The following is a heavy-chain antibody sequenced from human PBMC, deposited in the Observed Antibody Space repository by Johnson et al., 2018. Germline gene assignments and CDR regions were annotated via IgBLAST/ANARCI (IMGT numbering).Heavy chain of an antibody. CDR3: AKCSRPAMVPEACDS. Sequence: EVQLVESGGGLVQPGRSLRLSCAASGFTFDDYGMHWVRQTPGKGLEWVSSISWNSGSIGYVDSVKGRFTISRDNAKNSLYLKMNSLRTEDTALYYCAKCSRPAMVPEACDSWGQGTMVTVSS. CDR1: GFTFDDYG. J-gene: IGHJ3*02. CDR2: ISWNSGSI. D-gene: IGHD5-18*01. V-gene: IGHV3-9*01.